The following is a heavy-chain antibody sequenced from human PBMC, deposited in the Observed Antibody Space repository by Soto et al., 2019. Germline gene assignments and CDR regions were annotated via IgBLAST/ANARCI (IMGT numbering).Heavy chain of an antibody. CDR1: GGSFSGYY. D-gene: IGHD3-10*01. V-gene: IGHV4-34*01. CDR3: ARSSYYGSGSYYNSRKYYYYMDV. CDR2: INHSGST. Sequence: PSETLSLTCAVYGGSFSGYYWSWIRQPPGKGLEWIGEINHSGSTNYNPSIKSRVTISVDTSKNQFSLKLSSVTAADTAVYYCARSSYYGSGSYYNSRKYYYYMDVWGKGTTVT. J-gene: IGHJ6*03.